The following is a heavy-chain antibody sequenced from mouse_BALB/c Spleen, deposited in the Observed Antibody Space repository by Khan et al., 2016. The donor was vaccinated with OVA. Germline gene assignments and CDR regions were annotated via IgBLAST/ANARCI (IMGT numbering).Heavy chain of an antibody. CDR2: IYPGVGYI. Sequence: VQLQQSGAELVRPGTSVKISCKASGYTFTNYWLGWVKQRPGHGLEWIGDIYPGVGYINYNEKFKGRATLTAGTSSSTAYIQISGLTSEASAVFVCTSWATWFIDVWGAGTTVTVSS. CDR3: TSWATWFIDV. D-gene: IGHD3-1*01. V-gene: IGHV1-63*02. CDR1: GYTFTNYW. J-gene: IGHJ1*01.